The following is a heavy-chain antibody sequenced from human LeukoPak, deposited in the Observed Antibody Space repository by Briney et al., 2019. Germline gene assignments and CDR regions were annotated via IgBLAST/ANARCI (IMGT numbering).Heavy chain of an antibody. CDR1: GFTFSSYA. D-gene: IGHD3-9*01. CDR3: AKDIRAIGYDILTGYVQTE. CDR2: ISGGGDST. V-gene: IGHV3-23*01. J-gene: IGHJ4*02. Sequence: SGGSLRLSCAASGFTFSSYAMNWVRQAPGKGLEWVSAISGGGDSTYYADSVRDRFTISRDNSKNTLYLQMNSLRAEDTAIYYCAKDIRAIGYDILTGYVQTEWGQGTLVTVSS.